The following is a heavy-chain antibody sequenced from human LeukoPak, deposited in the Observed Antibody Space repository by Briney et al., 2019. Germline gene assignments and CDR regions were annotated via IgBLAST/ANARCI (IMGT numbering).Heavy chain of an antibody. J-gene: IGHJ4*02. D-gene: IGHD3-3*01. CDR2: MSGSGGST. CDR1: GFTFSSYA. Sequence: GGSLRLFCAASGFTFSSYAMSWVRQASGKGLEWVSSMSGSGGSTFYAASVKGRFTIPRDNSKNTLYLQMNSLRAEDTAVYYCAKVWNTTPGYCGQGNLVTVSS. V-gene: IGHV3-23*01. CDR3: AKVWNTTPGY.